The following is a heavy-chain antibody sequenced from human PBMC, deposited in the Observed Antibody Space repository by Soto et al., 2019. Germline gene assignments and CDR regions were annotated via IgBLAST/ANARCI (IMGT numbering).Heavy chain of an antibody. Sequence: GGSLRLSCVASGFTFSTYAMTWVRQAPGKGLEWVSAISGSGSGTNYADSVKGRFTVSRDNSKNILYLQMNSLRAEDTAVYYCGKDRPTTTRFGYWDPGPRGPVSS. CDR2: ISGSGSGT. J-gene: IGHJ4*02. V-gene: IGHV3-23*01. CDR1: GFTFSTYA. CDR3: GKDRPTTTRFGY. D-gene: IGHD1-1*01.